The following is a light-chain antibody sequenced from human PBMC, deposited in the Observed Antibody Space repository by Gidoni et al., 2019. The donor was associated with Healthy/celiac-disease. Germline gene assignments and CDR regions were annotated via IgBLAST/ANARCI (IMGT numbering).Light chain of an antibody. V-gene: IGKV3-11*01. Sequence: EIVLSQSPATLSLSPGERATLPCRASQSVSSYLAWYQQKPGQAPRLLIYDASNRATGIPARFSGSGSGTDFTLTISSLEPEDFAVYYCLQRSNWPPTFGGGTKVEIK. CDR2: DAS. CDR3: LQRSNWPPT. J-gene: IGKJ4*01. CDR1: QSVSSY.